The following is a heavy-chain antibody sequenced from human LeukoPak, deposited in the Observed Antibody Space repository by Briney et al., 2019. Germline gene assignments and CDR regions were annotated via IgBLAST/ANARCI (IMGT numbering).Heavy chain of an antibody. J-gene: IGHJ5*02. D-gene: IGHD3-3*01. CDR3: ARVDPALRFLEWLYPDA. CDR2: INHSGST. V-gene: IGHV4-34*01. Sequence: ETLSLTCAVYGGSFSGYYWSWIRQPPGKGLEWIGEINHSGSTNYNPSLKSRVTISVDTSKNQFSLKLSSVTAADTAVYYCARVDPALRFLEWLYPDAGGQGTLVTVSS. CDR1: GGSFSGYY.